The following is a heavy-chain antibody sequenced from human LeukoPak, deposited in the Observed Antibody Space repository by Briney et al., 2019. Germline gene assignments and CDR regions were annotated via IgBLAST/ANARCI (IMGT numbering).Heavy chain of an antibody. J-gene: IGHJ3*02. CDR3: ASLDMTTVTSDAFDI. CDR2: MNPNSGNT. V-gene: IGHV1-8*01. CDR1: GYTFTSYD. D-gene: IGHD4-17*01. Sequence: ASVKVSCKASGYTFTSYDINWVRQATGQGLEWMGWMNPNSGNTGYAQKFQGRVTMTRNTSISTAYMELSSLGSEDTAAYYCASLDMTTVTSDAFDIWGQGTMVTASS.